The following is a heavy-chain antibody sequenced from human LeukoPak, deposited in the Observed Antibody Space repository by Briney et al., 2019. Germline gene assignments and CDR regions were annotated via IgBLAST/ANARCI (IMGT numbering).Heavy chain of an antibody. Sequence: SGGSLRLSCAASGFTVSSNYMSWVRQAPVKGLEWVSVIYSGGSTYYADSVKGRFTISRDNSKNTLYLQMNSLRAEDTAVYYCASEYYYDSSGFSASWGQGTLVTVSS. D-gene: IGHD3-22*01. CDR2: IYSGGST. CDR1: GFTVSSNY. J-gene: IGHJ5*02. CDR3: ASEYYYDSSGFSAS. V-gene: IGHV3-66*01.